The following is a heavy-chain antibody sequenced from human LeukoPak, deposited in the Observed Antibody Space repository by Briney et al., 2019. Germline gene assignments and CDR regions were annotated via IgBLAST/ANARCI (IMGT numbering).Heavy chain of an antibody. CDR1: GFTFSSYE. V-gene: IGHV3-48*03. J-gene: IGHJ4*02. Sequence: GGSLRLSCAASGFTFSSYEMNWVRQAPGKGLEWVSYISSSGSTIYYADSVKGRFTISRDNAKSSLYLQMNSLRAEDTAVYYCAAGYYHGGLNYWGQGTLVTVSS. CDR3: AAGYYHGGLNY. D-gene: IGHD3-22*01. CDR2: ISSSGSTI.